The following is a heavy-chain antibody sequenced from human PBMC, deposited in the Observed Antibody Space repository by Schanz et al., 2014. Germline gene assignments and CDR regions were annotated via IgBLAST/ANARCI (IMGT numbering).Heavy chain of an antibody. D-gene: IGHD6-13*01. Sequence: EVQLVESGGGVVRPGGSLRLSCAASGFTFDDYAMSWVRQAPGKGLEWVSAINWSDGSTGYADSVKGRFTISRDNGKNSLYLQMNSLRAEDTALYYCAKDLAAVGVFDYWGQGSLVTVSP. CDR3: AKDLAAVGVFDY. CDR2: INWSDGST. V-gene: IGHV3-20*04. CDR1: GFTFDDYA. J-gene: IGHJ4*02.